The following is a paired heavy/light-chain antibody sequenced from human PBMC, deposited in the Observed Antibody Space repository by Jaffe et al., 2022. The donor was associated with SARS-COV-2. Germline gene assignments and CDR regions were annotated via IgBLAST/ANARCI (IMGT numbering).Light chain of an antibody. Sequence: DIQMTQSPSSLSASVGDRVTITCRASQSISSYLNWYQQKPGKAPKLLIYAASSLQSGVPSRFSGSGSGTDFTLTISSLQPEDFATYYCQQSYSTRFTFGPGTKVDIK. CDR3: QQSYSTRFT. J-gene: IGKJ3*01. CDR1: QSISSY. V-gene: IGKV1-39*01. CDR2: AAS.
Heavy chain of an antibody. CDR3: ARDGIGGFPEAASYYYYGMDV. D-gene: IGHD1-26*01. CDR1: GYTFTSYG. V-gene: IGHV1-18*01. CDR2: ISAYNGNT. J-gene: IGHJ6*02. Sequence: QVQLVQSGAEVKKPGASVKVSCKASGYTFTSYGISWVRQAPGQGLEWMGWISAYNGNTNYAQKLQGRVTMTTDTSTSTAYMELRSLRSDDTAVYYCARDGIGGFPEAASYYYYGMDVWGQGTTVTVSS.